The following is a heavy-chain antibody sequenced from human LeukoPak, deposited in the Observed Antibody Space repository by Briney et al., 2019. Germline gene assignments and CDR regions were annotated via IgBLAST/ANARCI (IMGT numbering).Heavy chain of an antibody. J-gene: IGHJ6*02. CDR3: ARSTGPDCSSTSCYPSRYYGMDV. V-gene: IGHV4-34*01. CDR2: INHSGNT. Sequence: SETLSLTCAVSGGSVSSDYWSWIRQPPGKGLEWIGEINHSGNTNYNPSLKSRVTISIDTSKDQFSLRLASVTAADTAVYYCARSTGPDCSSTSCYPSRYYGMDVWGQGTTVTVSS. CDR1: GGSVSSDY. D-gene: IGHD2-2*01.